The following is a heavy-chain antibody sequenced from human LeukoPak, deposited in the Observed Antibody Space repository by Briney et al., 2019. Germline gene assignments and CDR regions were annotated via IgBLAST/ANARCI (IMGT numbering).Heavy chain of an antibody. CDR1: GFTFSSYA. Sequence: GSLRLSCAASGFTFSSYAMHWVRQAPGKGLEWVAVISYDGSNKYYADSVKGRFTISRDNSKNTLYLQMNSLRAEDTAVYYCAKDEPHPWLGGWYAFDIWGQGTMVTVSS. D-gene: IGHD3-10*01. V-gene: IGHV3-30-3*01. J-gene: IGHJ3*02. CDR3: AKDEPHPWLGGWYAFDI. CDR2: ISYDGSNK.